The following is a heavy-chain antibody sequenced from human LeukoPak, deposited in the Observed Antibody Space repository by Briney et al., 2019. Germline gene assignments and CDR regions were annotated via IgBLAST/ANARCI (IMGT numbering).Heavy chain of an antibody. CDR2: IYYSGSS. D-gene: IGHD3-22*01. J-gene: IGHJ4*02. CDR3: ARVYYYDSSGLHFDY. Sequence: SETLSLTCTVSGGSISSHYWSWIRQPPGKGLVWIGYIYYSGSSNYNPSLKSRVTISVDTSKNQFSLKLSSVTAADTAVYYCARVYYYDSSGLHFDYWGQGTLVTVSS. CDR1: GGSISSHY. V-gene: IGHV4-59*11.